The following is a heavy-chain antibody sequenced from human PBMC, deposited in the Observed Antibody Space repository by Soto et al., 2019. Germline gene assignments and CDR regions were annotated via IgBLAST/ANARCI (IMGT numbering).Heavy chain of an antibody. CDR1: GAYVTTYY. CDR2: ISNSGNT. V-gene: IGHV4-59*02. Sequence: PSETLSLTCNVSGAYVTTYYWSWIRQSSGKGLEWIGYISNSGNTNYNPSLKSRVTISLDTSKNHFSLKMRSVTAADTAVYYCDRRRRNWYSWFDPWGQGTLVTVSS. CDR3: DRRRRNWYSWFDP. D-gene: IGHD1-1*01. J-gene: IGHJ5*02.